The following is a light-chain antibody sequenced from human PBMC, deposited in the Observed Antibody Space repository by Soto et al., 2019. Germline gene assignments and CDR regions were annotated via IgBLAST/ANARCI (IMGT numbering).Light chain of an antibody. CDR1: SSDVGGHNF. CDR2: EVT. CDR3: SAYAGNNNPVI. J-gene: IGLJ2*01. V-gene: IGLV2-8*01. Sequence: QSALTQPPSASGSPGQSVTISCTGTSSDVGGHNFVSWYQQHPGKAPKFLIYEVTKRPSGVPDRFSGSKSGITSSLTVSGLQADVEAYYSCSAYAGNNNPVIFGGGPKLTVL.